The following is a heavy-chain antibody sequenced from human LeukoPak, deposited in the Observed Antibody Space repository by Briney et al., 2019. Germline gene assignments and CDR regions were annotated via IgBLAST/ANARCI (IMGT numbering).Heavy chain of an antibody. Sequence: GGTLRLSCAASGFTFSSYGMSWVRQAPGEGLEWVSSISAGSTNTHHADSVKGRFTISRDNSKDTVYLEMNSLRPDDTAVYYCAKVKGIASGLYYFFYMDVWGKGTTVTVSS. J-gene: IGHJ6*03. CDR2: ISAGSTNT. CDR1: GFTFSSYG. CDR3: AKVKGIASGLYYFFYMDV. D-gene: IGHD6-19*01. V-gene: IGHV3-23*01.